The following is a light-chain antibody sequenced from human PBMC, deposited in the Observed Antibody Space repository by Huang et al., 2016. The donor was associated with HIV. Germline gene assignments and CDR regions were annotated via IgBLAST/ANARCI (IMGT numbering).Light chain of an antibody. V-gene: IGKV1-39*01. CDR1: QSISSY. CDR3: QQSYSTPIT. CDR2: AAS. J-gene: IGKJ5*01. Sequence: DIQMTQSPSSLSASVGDRVTITCRASQSISSYLNWYQQKPVKAPKLRIYAASSLKSGVPSRCSCSGSGSDFTLTISSLQPEDFATYYCQQSYSTPITFGQGTRLEIK.